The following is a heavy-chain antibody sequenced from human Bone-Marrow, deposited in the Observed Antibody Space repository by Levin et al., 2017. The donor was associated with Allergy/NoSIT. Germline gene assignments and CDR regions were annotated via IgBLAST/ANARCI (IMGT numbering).Heavy chain of an antibody. Sequence: PGGSLRLSCAASGFTFSSYAMHWVRQAPGKGLEWVAVISYDGSNKYYADSVKGRFTISRDNSKNTLYLQMNSLRAEDTAVYYCARDRDSGSYSGYFDYWGQGTLVTVSS. CDR1: GFTFSSYA. CDR2: ISYDGSNK. J-gene: IGHJ4*02. V-gene: IGHV3-30-3*01. CDR3: ARDRDSGSYSGYFDY. D-gene: IGHD1-26*01.